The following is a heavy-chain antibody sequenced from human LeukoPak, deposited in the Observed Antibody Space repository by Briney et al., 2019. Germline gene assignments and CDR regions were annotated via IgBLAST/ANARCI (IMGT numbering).Heavy chain of an antibody. CDR3: ARVGAATYAFDI. D-gene: IGHD3-16*01. CDR1: GFTFSSYE. J-gene: IGHJ3*02. Sequence: GGSLRLSCAASGFTFSSYEMNWVRQAPGKGLEWVSYISSSGSTIYYADSVKGRFTISRDNAKNTQYLQMNSLRAEDTAVYYCARVGAATYAFDIWGQGTMVTVSS. V-gene: IGHV3-48*03. CDR2: ISSSGSTI.